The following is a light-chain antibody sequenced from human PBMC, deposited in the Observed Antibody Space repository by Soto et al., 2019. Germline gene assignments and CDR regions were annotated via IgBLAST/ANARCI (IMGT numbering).Light chain of an antibody. J-gene: IGKJ1*01. CDR1: HDMRSD. CDR3: QQYINWT. Sequence: EIVMTQSPVTLSVSPGERATLSCRASHDMRSDLAWYQQKPGQAPRLLMYGASIRATGIPARFSGSGSGTDFTLTISSLQSEDLAVYYCQQYINWTFGQGTKLEIK. CDR2: GAS. V-gene: IGKV3-15*01.